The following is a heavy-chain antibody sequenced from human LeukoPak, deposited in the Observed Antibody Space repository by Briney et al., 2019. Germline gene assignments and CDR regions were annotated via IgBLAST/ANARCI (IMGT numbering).Heavy chain of an antibody. Sequence: GGSLRLSCAASGFTFSSYGIHWVRQAPGKGLEWVAVISYHGSDQFYADSVEGRFTVSRDNSKNTLYLQMNSLRPEDTAVYFCAKGGSTGYNYNAFDMWGQGTMVAVSS. J-gene: IGHJ3*02. CDR3: AKGGSTGYNYNAFDM. V-gene: IGHV3-30*18. D-gene: IGHD3-22*01. CDR1: GFTFSSYG. CDR2: ISYHGSDQ.